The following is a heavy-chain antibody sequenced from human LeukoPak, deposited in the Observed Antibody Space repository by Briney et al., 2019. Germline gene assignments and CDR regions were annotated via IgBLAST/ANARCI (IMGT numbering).Heavy chain of an antibody. Sequence: PGGSLRLSCAASGFTFRNYAMHWVRQAAGKGLEWVAVILHDGSNKYYTDSVKGRFTISRDNSENILYLQMNSLGVEDTAVYYCARRGADCSSTNCLRPFDPWGQGTLVTVSS. V-gene: IGHV3-30*04. D-gene: IGHD2-2*01. CDR2: ILHDGSNK. CDR3: ARRGADCSSTNCLRPFDP. J-gene: IGHJ5*02. CDR1: GFTFRNYA.